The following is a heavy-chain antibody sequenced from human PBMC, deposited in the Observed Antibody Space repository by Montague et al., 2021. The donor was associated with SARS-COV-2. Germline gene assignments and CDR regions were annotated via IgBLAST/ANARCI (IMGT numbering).Heavy chain of an antibody. V-gene: IGHV4-4*07. Sequence: SETLSLTCSVSGGSITTYYWSWVRQPAGKGLEWIGRLSTSGSTNYNPSLKSRVTMSLDTSKNQVSLKLSSVTAADTAVYYYARDASSANSPANNWFDSWGQGTLVTVSS. J-gene: IGHJ5*01. D-gene: IGHD4/OR15-4a*01. CDR3: ARDASSANSPANNWFDS. CDR1: GGSITTYY. CDR2: LSTSGST.